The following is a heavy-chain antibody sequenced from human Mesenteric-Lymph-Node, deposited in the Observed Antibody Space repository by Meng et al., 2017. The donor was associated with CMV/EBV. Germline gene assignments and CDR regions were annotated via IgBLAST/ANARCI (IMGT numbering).Heavy chain of an antibody. J-gene: IGHJ3*02. D-gene: IGHD5-18*01. CDR3: ARTRGRGYTIGGDAFDI. CDR1: GFNFSTYL. Sequence: GGSLRLSCAVSGFNFSTYLMHWVRQAPGKGLVWVSRINSDGSTTNYAGSVKGRFTISRDNAKNTLYLQMNSLRAEDTAVYYCARTRGRGYTIGGDAFDIWGQGTMVTVSS. V-gene: IGHV3-74*01. CDR2: INSDGSTT.